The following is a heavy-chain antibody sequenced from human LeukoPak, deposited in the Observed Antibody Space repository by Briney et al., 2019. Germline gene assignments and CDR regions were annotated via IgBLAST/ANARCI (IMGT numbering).Heavy chain of an antibody. CDR3: ASGDGYDSSGYPNPVY. CDR1: GFTFSSYG. CDR2: INHSGST. Sequence: GSLRLSCAASGFTFSSYGMHWVRQPPGKGLEWIGEINHSGSTNYNPSLKSRVTISVDTSKNQFSLKLSSVTAADTAVYYCASGDGYDSSGYPNPVYWGQGTPVTVSS. D-gene: IGHD3-22*01. V-gene: IGHV4-34*01. J-gene: IGHJ4*02.